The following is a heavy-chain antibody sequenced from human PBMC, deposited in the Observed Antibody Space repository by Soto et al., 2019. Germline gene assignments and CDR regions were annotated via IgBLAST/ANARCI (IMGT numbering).Heavy chain of an antibody. D-gene: IGHD2-21*02. J-gene: IGHJ4*02. V-gene: IGHV3-30-3*01. CDR1: GFTFSSYP. CDR2: ISYDGSNK. Sequence: GGSLRFSCAASGFTFSSYPMHWVRQAPGKGLEWVAVISYDGSNKHYADSVKGRFTISRDSSKDTLYLQINSLKPEDSAVYYCARSIVLVTALDYWGQGTLVTVSS. CDR3: ARSIVLVTALDY.